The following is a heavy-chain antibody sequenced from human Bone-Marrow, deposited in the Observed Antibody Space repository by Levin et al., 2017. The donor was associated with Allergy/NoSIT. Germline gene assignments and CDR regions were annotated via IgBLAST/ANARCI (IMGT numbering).Heavy chain of an antibody. CDR1: GYSISSGYY. V-gene: IGHV4-38-2*02. CDR3: ARNGPGASGLDPSHY. Sequence: SETLSLTCSVSGYSISSGYYWGWIRQSPGKGLEWIGCIFHLGSTRYNPSLKSRVTISVDKSKNQFSLRLTSVTAADTAVYFCARNGPGASGLDPSHYWVHSTLVTVSS. D-gene: IGHD6-19*01. J-gene: IGHJ4*01. CDR2: IFHLGST.